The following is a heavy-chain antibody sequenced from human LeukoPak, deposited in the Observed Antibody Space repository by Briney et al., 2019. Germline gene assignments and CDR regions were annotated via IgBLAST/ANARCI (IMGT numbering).Heavy chain of an antibody. Sequence: SVKVSCKASGGTFSSYAISWVRQAPGQGLEWMGGIIPIFGTANYAQKFQGRVTITADESTSTAYMELSSLRSEDTAVYYCARHLEDGSGSYPPYTGGQDPLVPVSS. J-gene: IGHJ1*01. CDR1: GGTFSSYA. D-gene: IGHD3-10*01. V-gene: IGHV1-69*13. CDR3: ARHLEDGSGSYPPYT. CDR2: IIPIFGTA.